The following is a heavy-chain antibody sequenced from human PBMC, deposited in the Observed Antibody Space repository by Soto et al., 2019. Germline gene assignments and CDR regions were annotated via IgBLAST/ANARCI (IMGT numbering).Heavy chain of an antibody. Sequence: GGSLRLSCAASGFTFSSYSMNWVRQAPGKGLEWVSYISSSSSTIYYADSVKGRFTISRDNAKNSLYLQMNSLRDEDTAVYYCARRAPKGIAVAGTTVYYYGMDVWGQGTTVTVSS. CDR2: ISSSSSTI. CDR1: GFTFSSYS. CDR3: ARRAPKGIAVAGTTVYYYGMDV. D-gene: IGHD6-13*01. J-gene: IGHJ6*02. V-gene: IGHV3-48*02.